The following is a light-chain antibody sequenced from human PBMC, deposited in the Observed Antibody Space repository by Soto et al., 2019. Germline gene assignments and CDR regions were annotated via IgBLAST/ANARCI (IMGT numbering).Light chain of an antibody. CDR3: QSYVSPNHVV. J-gene: IGLJ2*01. CDR2: EDN. V-gene: IGLV6-57*04. Sequence: NFMLTQPHSVSESPGKTVTISCTRSSGSIASHYVQWYQQRPGSAPTTVIYEDNLRPSGVPDRFSGSVDSSSNSASLTISGLKTEVEAAYYCQSYVSPNHVVFGGGTKLTV. CDR1: SGSIASHY.